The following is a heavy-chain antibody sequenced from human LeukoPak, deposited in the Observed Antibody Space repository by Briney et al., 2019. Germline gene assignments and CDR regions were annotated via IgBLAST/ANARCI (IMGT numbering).Heavy chain of an antibody. V-gene: IGHV3-73*01. CDR3: TRHTAVRGDKGVDY. Sequence: GGSLRLSCAASGFTFSGSAMHWVRQASGKGLAWVGRIRSKANSYATAYAASVKGRFTISRDDSKNTAYLQMNSLKTEDTAVYYCTRHTAVRGDKGVDYWGQGTLVTVSS. D-gene: IGHD3-10*01. CDR1: GFTFSGSA. J-gene: IGHJ4*02. CDR2: IRSKANSYAT.